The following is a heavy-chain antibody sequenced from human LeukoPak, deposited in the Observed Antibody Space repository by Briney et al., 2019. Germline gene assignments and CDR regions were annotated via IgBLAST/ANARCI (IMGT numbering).Heavy chain of an antibody. D-gene: IGHD3-10*01. CDR1: GFTFSSYS. CDR3: TTVNYYGSGSHDY. Sequence: GGSLRLSCAASGFTFSSYSMNWVRQAPGKGLEWVSSISSSSSYIYYADSVKGRFTISRDNAKNSLYLQMNSLRAEDTAVYYCTTVNYYGSGSHDYWGQGTLVTVSS. CDR2: ISSSSSYI. V-gene: IGHV3-21*01. J-gene: IGHJ4*02.